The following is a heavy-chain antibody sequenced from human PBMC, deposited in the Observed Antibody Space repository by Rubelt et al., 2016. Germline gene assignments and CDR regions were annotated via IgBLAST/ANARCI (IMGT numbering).Heavy chain of an antibody. V-gene: IGHV3-7*01. CDR1: GFIVGSKY. CDR3: AREGSSWYIDQ. J-gene: IGHJ4*02. D-gene: IGHD6-13*01. CDR2: INKDGIKM. Sequence: EVKLVESGGALAQPGGSLRLSCAASGFIVGSKYMSWVRQAPGKGLEWVANINKDGIKMNYVDSVKGRFTISRDKAKNSLYLEMNNLRAEDTAVYHCAREGSSWYIDQWGQGTLVTVSS.